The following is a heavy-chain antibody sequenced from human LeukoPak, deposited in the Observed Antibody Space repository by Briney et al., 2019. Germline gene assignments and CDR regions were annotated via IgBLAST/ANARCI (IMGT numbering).Heavy chain of an antibody. V-gene: IGHV3-23*01. CDR2: ISGSGGST. D-gene: IGHD6-13*01. CDR3: AKTYSSSRAHYYYYYMDV. CDR1: GFTISNYG. J-gene: IGHJ6*03. Sequence: PGGSLRLSCAASGFTISNYGMSWVRQAPGKGLEWVSAISGSGGSTFYADSVQGRFTISRDNSKNTLYLQMNSLRAEDTAVYYCAKTYSSSRAHYYYYYMDVWGKGTTVTISS.